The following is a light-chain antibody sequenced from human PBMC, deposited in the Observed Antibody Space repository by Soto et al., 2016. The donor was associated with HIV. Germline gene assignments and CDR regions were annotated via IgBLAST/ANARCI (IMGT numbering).Light chain of an antibody. V-gene: IGLV3-21*03. CDR3: QVWDSSSDHSYV. CDR2: DDT. J-gene: IGLJ1*01. CDR1: NIGSKS. Sequence: SYELTQPPSVSMAPGKTARITCGGNNIGSKSVHWYQQKPGQAPVLVVYDDTDRPSGIPERFSGSNSGNTATLTISRVETGDEADYYCQVWDSSSDHSYVFGTGTKVTVL.